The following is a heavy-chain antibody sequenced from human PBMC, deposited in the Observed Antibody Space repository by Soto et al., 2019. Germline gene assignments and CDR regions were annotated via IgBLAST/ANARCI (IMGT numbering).Heavy chain of an antibody. D-gene: IGHD1-7*01. CDR3: VRGTATTGTPIHFDK. Sequence: QVQLVESGGGAVQPGRCLRLSSATSGFRFRDRGMHWIRQARDKRLEWVASISHDGEYTYYADPVKGRFTVSRDNSKNTLALKMDSRKTADTARFHCVRGTATTGTPIHFDKWGGEPRSPSPQ. CDR1: GFRFRDRG. V-gene: IGHV3-30*03. J-gene: IGHJ4*02. CDR2: ISHDGEYT.